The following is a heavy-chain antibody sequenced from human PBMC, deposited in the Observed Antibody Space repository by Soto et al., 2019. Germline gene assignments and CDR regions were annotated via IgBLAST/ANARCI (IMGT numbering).Heavy chain of an antibody. D-gene: IGHD3-3*01. CDR1: GYTFTSYG. CDR2: ISAYNGNT. CDR3: SRTFYDFWSHRGYYFDY. V-gene: IGHV1-18*01. Sequence: QVQLVQSGAEVKKPGASVKVSCKASGYTFTSYGINWVRQAPGQGLEWMVWISAYNGNTNYAQKLQGRVTMTTDTSTSTAYMELRSLRSDDTAVYYCSRTFYDFWSHRGYYFDYWGQGTLVTVSS. J-gene: IGHJ4*02.